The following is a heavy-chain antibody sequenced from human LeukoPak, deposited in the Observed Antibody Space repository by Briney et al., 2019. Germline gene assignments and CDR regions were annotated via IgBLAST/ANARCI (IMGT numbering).Heavy chain of an antibody. D-gene: IGHD2-2*01. J-gene: IGHJ5*02. Sequence: SETLSLTCTASGGSISSYYWSWIRQPAGKGLEWIGRIYTSGSTNYNPSLKSRVTMSVDTSKNQFSLKLSSVTAADTAVYYCARARDKYQLNWFDPWGQGTLVTVSS. CDR1: GGSISSYY. CDR2: IYTSGST. V-gene: IGHV4-4*07. CDR3: ARARDKYQLNWFDP.